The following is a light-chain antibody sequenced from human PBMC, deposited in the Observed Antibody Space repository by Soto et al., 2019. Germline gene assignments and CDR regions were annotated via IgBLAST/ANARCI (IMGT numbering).Light chain of an antibody. CDR2: SNN. CDR1: RSNIGTNT. CDR3: AAWDVSFVV. V-gene: IGLV1-44*01. J-gene: IGLJ2*01. Sequence: QSVLTQPPSASGTPGQRVTISCSGSRSNIGTNTVTWYQQLPGMAPKLLIHSNNQRPSGVPDRFSGSKSGTSASLAISGLQSEDDADYYCAAWDVSFVVFGGGTKLTVL.